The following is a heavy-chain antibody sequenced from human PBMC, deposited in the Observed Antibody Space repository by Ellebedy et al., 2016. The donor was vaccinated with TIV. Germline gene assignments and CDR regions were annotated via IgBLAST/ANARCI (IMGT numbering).Heavy chain of an antibody. CDR2: ISGSGGSS. V-gene: IGHV3-23*01. CDR1: GLRFSNYA. J-gene: IGHJ4*02. CDR3: VKDIGWGHYMRRQYFDS. Sequence: PGGSLRLSCVGSGLRFSNYAMGWVRQGPGKGLEWVSSISGSGGSSFYADSVKGRFTIARDNSRNTLYLQMNSLRVEDTAIYDCVKDIGWGHYMRRQYFDSWGQGTLATVSS. D-gene: IGHD4-17*01.